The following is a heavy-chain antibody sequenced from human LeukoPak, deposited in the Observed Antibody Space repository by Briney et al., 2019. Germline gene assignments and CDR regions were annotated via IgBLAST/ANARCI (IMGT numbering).Heavy chain of an antibody. CDR1: GFTFSSYE. CDR2: ISSSGSTI. CDR3: ARVDRAVGATYFDY. V-gene: IGHV3-48*03. J-gene: IGHJ4*02. Sequence: GGSLRLSCAASGFTFSSYEMNWVRQAPGKGLEWVSYISSSGSTIYYADSVKGRFTISRDNAKNSLYLQMNSLKAEDTAVYYCARVDRAVGATYFDYWGQGTLVTVSS. D-gene: IGHD1-26*01.